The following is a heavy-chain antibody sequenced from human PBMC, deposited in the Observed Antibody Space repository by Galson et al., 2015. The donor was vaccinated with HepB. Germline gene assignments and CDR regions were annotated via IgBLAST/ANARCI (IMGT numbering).Heavy chain of an antibody. V-gene: IGHV4-34*01. CDR2: INHSGST. D-gene: IGHD4-17*01. Sequence: SETLSLTCAVYVGSFSGYYWSWIRQPPGKGLEWIGEINHSGSTNYNPSLKSRVTISVDTSKNQFSLKLSSVTAADTAVYYCAREPTTVTTHYYYMDVWGKGTTVTVSS. CDR3: AREPTTVTTHYYYMDV. CDR1: VGSFSGYY. J-gene: IGHJ6*03.